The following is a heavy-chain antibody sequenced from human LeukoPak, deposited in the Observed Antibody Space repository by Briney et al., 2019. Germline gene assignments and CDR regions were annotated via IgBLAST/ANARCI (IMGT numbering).Heavy chain of an antibody. CDR2: IYTSGST. Sequence: PSETLSLTCSVSGGSITSYYWSWIRQAAGKGLEWIGRIYTSGSTAYNPSLKSRVTMSVDTSKNQFSLKLYSVTAADTAVYYCARSGGSGTYYDGSFDYWGQGTLVTVS. CDR3: ARSGGSGTYYDGSFDY. V-gene: IGHV4-4*07. CDR1: GGSITSYY. J-gene: IGHJ4*02. D-gene: IGHD1-26*01.